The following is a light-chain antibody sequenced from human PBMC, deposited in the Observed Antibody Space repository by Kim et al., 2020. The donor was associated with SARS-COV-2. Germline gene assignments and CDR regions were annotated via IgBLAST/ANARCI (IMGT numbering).Light chain of an antibody. CDR2: DAS. CDR1: QSVSSY. V-gene: IGKV3-11*01. Sequence: SVSPGESATLSYRASQSVSSYLDWYPQNTGQAPRLLIYDASNRATGIPARFSGSGSGTDFTLTISSLEPEDFAVYYCQQRSNWWTFGQGTKVDIK. CDR3: QQRSNWWT. J-gene: IGKJ1*01.